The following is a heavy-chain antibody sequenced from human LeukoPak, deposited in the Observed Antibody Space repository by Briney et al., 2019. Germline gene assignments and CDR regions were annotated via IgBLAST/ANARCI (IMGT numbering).Heavy chain of an antibody. CDR3: ATGGPDQLLVTGY. D-gene: IGHD2-2*01. V-gene: IGHV1-8*01. J-gene: IGHJ4*02. CDR2: MNPINGNT. Sequence: ASVKVSCKATGFTFTNYDINWVRQATGQGLEWMGWMNPINGNTDYAQKFQGRVTMTEDTSTDTAYMELSSLRSEDTAVYYCATGGPDQLLVTGYWGQGTLVTVSS. CDR1: GFTFTNYD.